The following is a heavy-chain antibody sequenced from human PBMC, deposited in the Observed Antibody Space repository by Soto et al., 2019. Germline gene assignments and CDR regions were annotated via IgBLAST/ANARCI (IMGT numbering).Heavy chain of an antibody. Sequence: QVQLQQWGAGLLKPSETLSLTCAVYGGSFSGYYWSWIRQPPGKGLEWIGEINHSGSTNYNPSLKSRVTISVDTSKNQFSLKLSSVTAADTAVYYCARGPGIHYDFWSGYHAWGQGTLVTVSS. CDR2: INHSGST. CDR1: GGSFSGYY. V-gene: IGHV4-34*01. CDR3: ARGPGIHYDFWSGYHA. J-gene: IGHJ4*02. D-gene: IGHD3-3*01.